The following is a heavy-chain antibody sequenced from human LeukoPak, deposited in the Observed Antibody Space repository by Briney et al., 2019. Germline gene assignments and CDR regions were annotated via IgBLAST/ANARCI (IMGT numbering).Heavy chain of an antibody. J-gene: IGHJ4*01. V-gene: IGHV3-23*01. CDR1: GLTFSNYA. CDR2: ISDSGGST. Sequence: GGSLRLSCAASGLTFSNYAMSWVRQAPGKGLEWVSGISDSGGSTYYADSVKGRFTISRDNSKNTLYLQMNSLRAEDTAVYYCAKDSSQYSSSWYVEDYWGHGTLVTVSS. D-gene: IGHD6-13*01. CDR3: AKDSSQYSSSWYVEDY.